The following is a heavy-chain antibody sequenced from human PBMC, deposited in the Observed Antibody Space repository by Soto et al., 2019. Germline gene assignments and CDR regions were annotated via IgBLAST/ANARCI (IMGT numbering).Heavy chain of an antibody. D-gene: IGHD3-10*01. CDR3: ARIYHPELGVYYFDF. Sequence: QVTLKESGPVLVKPTETLTLTCTVSGFSLSNANVGVTWIHQPPGKALEWLAHMFSDDEKSSNPSLKRKVTISKDTAERQVVLTMTNMDPVDTATYYCARIYHPELGVYYFDFWGQGALVTVSS. V-gene: IGHV2-26*01. CDR1: GFSLSNANVG. J-gene: IGHJ4*02. CDR2: MFSDDEK.